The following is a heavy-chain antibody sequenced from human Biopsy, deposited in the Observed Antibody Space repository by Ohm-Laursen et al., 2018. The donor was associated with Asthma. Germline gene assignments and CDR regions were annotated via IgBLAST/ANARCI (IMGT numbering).Heavy chain of an antibody. Sequence: GASVKVSCKASGYTFSSYGIIWVRQAPGQGLEWMGWISVYNGNTKVAQKLQDRVTMITDTSTSTAYMELRSLRSDDTAVYFCARAVDYSHYYGIDVWGQGTTVTVS. J-gene: IGHJ6*02. CDR1: GYTFSSYG. D-gene: IGHD3-10*01. CDR3: ARAVDYSHYYGIDV. V-gene: IGHV1-18*04. CDR2: ISVYNGNT.